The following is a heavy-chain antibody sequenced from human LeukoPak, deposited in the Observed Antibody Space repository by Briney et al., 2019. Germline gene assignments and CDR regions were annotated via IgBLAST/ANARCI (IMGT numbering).Heavy chain of an antibody. J-gene: IGHJ4*02. CDR1: GYTFTSYD. Sequence: ASVKVSCKASGYTFTSYDINWVRQTTGQGLEWMGWINTNTGNPTYAQGFTGRFVFSLDTSVSTAYLQISSLKAEDTAVYYCARDTTRIAAAGHFDYWGQGTLVTVSS. D-gene: IGHD6-13*01. CDR3: ARDTTRIAAAGHFDY. CDR2: INTNTGNP. V-gene: IGHV7-4-1*02.